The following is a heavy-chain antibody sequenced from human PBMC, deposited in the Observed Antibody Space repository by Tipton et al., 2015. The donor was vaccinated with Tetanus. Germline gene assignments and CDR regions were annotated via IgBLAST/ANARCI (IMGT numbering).Heavy chain of an antibody. CDR2: VFHSGST. V-gene: IGHV4-59*01. CDR3: ARDSNFYSYSYKGMDV. Sequence: TLSLTCGVFGDYLSDYYWTWVRQPPGKGLEWIGYVFHSGSTKYNPSLKSRVTISVDTSKNQFSLKLRSVTAADTAVYYCARDSNFYSYSYKGMDVWGQGTTVTVSS. CDR1: GDYLSDYY. D-gene: IGHD4-11*01. J-gene: IGHJ6*02.